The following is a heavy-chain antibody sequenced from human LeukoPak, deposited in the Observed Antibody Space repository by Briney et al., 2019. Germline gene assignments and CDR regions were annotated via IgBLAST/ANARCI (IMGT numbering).Heavy chain of an antibody. CDR1: GFTVSSNY. D-gene: IGHD6-19*01. CDR2: IYSGGST. CDR3: ASEAVAAPGY. Sequence: GGSLGLSCAASGFTVSSNYMSWVRQAPGKGLEWVSVIYSGGSTYYADSVKGRFTISRDNSKNTLYLQMNSLRAEDTAVYYCASEAVAAPGYWGQGTLVTVSS. J-gene: IGHJ4*02. V-gene: IGHV3-66*02.